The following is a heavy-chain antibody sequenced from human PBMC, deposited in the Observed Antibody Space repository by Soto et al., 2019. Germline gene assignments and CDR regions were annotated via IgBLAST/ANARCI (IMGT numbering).Heavy chain of an antibody. Sequence: PGGSLRLSCAASGFTFSSYAMSWVRQAPGKGLEWVSAISGSGGSTYYADSVKGRFTISRDNSKNTLYLQMNSLRAEDTAVYYCAKDIEMATIRAGPFDYWGQGTLVTVSS. CDR3: AKDIEMATIRAGPFDY. D-gene: IGHD5-12*01. J-gene: IGHJ4*02. V-gene: IGHV3-23*01. CDR1: GFTFSSYA. CDR2: ISGSGGST.